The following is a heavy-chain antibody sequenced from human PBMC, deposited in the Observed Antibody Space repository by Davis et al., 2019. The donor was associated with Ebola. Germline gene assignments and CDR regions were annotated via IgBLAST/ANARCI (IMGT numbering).Heavy chain of an antibody. CDR2: ISAYNGNT. Sequence: ASVKVSCKASGYTFTSYAMHWVRQAPGQGLEWMGWISAYNGNTNYAQKLQGRVTMTTDTSTSTAYMELRSLRSDDTAVYYCGRDKKWLPPRGPDYWGQGTLVTVSS. D-gene: IGHD3-22*01. V-gene: IGHV1-18*01. CDR1: GYTFTSYA. CDR3: GRDKKWLPPRGPDY. J-gene: IGHJ4*02.